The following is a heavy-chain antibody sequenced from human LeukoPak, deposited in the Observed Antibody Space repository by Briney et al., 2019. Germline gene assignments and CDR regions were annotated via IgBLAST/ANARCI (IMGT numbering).Heavy chain of an antibody. Sequence: PSETLSLTCTVSGGSISSYYWSWIRQPPGKGLEWIGYIYYSGSTNYNPSLKSRVTISVDTSKNQFSLKLSSVTAADTAVYYCARDLTPSGRGLFDPWGQGTLVTVSS. CDR1: GGSISSYY. CDR2: IYYSGST. J-gene: IGHJ5*02. D-gene: IGHD3-10*01. CDR3: ARDLTPSGRGLFDP. V-gene: IGHV4-59*01.